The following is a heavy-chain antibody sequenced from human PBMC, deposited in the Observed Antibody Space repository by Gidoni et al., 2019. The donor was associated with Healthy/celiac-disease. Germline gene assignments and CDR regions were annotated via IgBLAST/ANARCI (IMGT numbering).Heavy chain of an antibody. CDR2: INPSGGST. D-gene: IGHD5-18*01. CDR1: GYTFTSYY. CDR3: ARVAGYSYGSTDAFDI. J-gene: IGHJ3*02. V-gene: IGHV1-46*01. Sequence: QVQLVQSGAEVKKPGASVKVSCQASGYTFTSYYMHWVRQAPGQGLEWMGIINPSGGSTSYAQKFQGRVTMTRDTSTSTVYMELSSLRSEDTAVYYCARVAGYSYGSTDAFDIWGQGTMVTVSS.